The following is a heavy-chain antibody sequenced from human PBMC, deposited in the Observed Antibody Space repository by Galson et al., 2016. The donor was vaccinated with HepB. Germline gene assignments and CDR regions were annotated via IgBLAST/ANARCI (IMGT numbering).Heavy chain of an antibody. Sequence: TLSLTCNVSAGTINIGGYFWSWIRQHPGRGLEWIGYISHSGSAYFNPSLKSRSTISVDTSRNQFSLDLRSVTAADTAVYFCARYGSWTGFDYWSQGILVTVSS. CDR2: ISHSGSA. CDR3: ARYGSWTGFDY. D-gene: IGHD2-15*01. CDR1: AGTINIGGYF. J-gene: IGHJ4*02. V-gene: IGHV4-31*03.